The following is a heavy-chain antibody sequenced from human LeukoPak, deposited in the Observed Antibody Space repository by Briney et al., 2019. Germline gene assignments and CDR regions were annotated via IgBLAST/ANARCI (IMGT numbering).Heavy chain of an antibody. V-gene: IGHV3-74*01. CDR3: ARFKVTVTSIP. Sequence: GGSLRLSCAGSGFTFSDYWMHWVRQAPGKGLVWVSRINPDGSSASYADSVKGRFTISRDNAKNTLYLQMNSLRAEDTAVYYCARFKVTVTSIPWGQGTLVTVSS. J-gene: IGHJ5*02. CDR2: INPDGSSA. D-gene: IGHD4-11*01. CDR1: GFTFSDYW.